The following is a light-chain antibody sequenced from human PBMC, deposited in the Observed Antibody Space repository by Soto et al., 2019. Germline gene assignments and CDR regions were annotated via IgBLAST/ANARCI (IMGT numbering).Light chain of an antibody. CDR3: SSYTAFTTYV. J-gene: IGLJ1*01. V-gene: IGLV2-14*03. CDR1: NSDVGAYSY. Sequence: QSVLTQPASVFGSPGQSITISCTGTNSDVGAYSYVSWYQQYPGKAPKLLIYDVGARPSGISDRFSGSKSGNTASLTISGLQAEDEADYYCSSYTAFTTYVFGSGTKLTVL. CDR2: DVG.